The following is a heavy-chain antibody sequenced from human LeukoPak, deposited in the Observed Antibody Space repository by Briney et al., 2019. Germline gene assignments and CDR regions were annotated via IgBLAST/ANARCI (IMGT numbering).Heavy chain of an antibody. CDR2: ISAYNGNT. D-gene: IGHD2-8*01. Sequence: GASVKVSCKASGGTFSSYAISWVRQAPGQGLEWMGWISAYNGNTNYAQKLQGRVTMTTDTSTSTAYMELRSLRSDDTAVYYCAREIDTVLIDYWGQGTLVTVSS. CDR1: GGTFSSYA. J-gene: IGHJ4*02. V-gene: IGHV1-18*01. CDR3: AREIDTVLIDY.